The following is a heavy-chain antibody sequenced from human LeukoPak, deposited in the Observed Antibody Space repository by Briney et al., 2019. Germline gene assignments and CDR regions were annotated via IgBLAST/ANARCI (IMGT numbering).Heavy chain of an antibody. CDR2: VSFDGRNK. J-gene: IGHJ3*02. CDR3: ARARPGIAVAGTRYEHTFDI. Sequence: GGSLRLSCEASGFSLSSYAFHWVRQAPGKGLEWVSFVSFDGRNKNYADSVRGRFTISRDNSKNTLYLQMNSLRAEDTAVYYCARARPGIAVAGTRYEHTFDIWGQGTMVTVSS. D-gene: IGHD6-19*01. V-gene: IGHV3-30*14. CDR1: GFSLSSYA.